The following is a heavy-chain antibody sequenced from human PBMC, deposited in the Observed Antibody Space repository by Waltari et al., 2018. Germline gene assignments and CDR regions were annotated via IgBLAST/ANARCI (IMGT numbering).Heavy chain of an antibody. J-gene: IGHJ6*02. CDR3: ARDDPGGGSYYRFRYYYYGMDV. V-gene: IGHV3-48*01. Sequence: EVQLVESGGGLVQPGGSLRLSCAASGFTFSSYSMNWVRKAPGTGLEWVSYISSSSSTIYDADSVKGRFTISRDNAKNSLYLQMNSLRAEDTAVYYCARDDPGGGSYYRFRYYYYGMDVWGQGTTVTVSS. CDR2: ISSSSSTI. CDR1: GFTFSSYS. D-gene: IGHD1-26*01.